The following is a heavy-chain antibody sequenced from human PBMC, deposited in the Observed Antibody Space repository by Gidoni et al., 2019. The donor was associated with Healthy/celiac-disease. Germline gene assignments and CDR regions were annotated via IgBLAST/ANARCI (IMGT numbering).Heavy chain of an antibody. J-gene: IGHJ4*02. V-gene: IGHV3-21*01. Sequence: EVQLVESGGGLVKPGGSLRLSCAASGFTLSSYSMNWVRQAPGKGLEWVSAISSSSSYIYYADSVKGRFTISRDNAKNSLYLQMNSLRAEDTAVYYCARDGGRSMVRGVISFDYWGQGTLVTVSS. CDR3: ARDGGRSMVRGVISFDY. CDR1: GFTLSSYS. CDR2: ISSSSSYI. D-gene: IGHD3-10*01.